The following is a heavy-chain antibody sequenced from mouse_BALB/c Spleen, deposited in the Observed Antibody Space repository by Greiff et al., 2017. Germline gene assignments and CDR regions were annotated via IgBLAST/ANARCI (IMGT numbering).Heavy chain of an antibody. J-gene: IGHJ3*01. Sequence: EVKLMESGPELVKPGASVKMSCKASGYTFTSYVMHWVKQKPGQGLEWIGYINPYNDGTKYNEKFKGKATLTSDKSSSTAYMELSSLTSEDSAVYYCARGGDNSGFADWGQGTLVTVSA. CDR2: INPYNDGT. D-gene: IGHD3-1*01. CDR3: ARGGDNSGFAD. V-gene: IGHV1-14*01. CDR1: GYTFTSYV.